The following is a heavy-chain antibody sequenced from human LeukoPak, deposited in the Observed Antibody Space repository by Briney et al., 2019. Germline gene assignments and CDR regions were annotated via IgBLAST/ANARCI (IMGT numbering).Heavy chain of an antibody. Sequence: PSETLSLTCTVSGGSISSGSYYWSWIRQPAGKGLEWIGRIYTSGSTNYNPSLKSRVTISVDTSKNQFSLKLSSVTAADTAVYYCARVQKGYRDDAFDIWGQGTMVTVSS. CDR3: ARVQKGYRDDAFDI. D-gene: IGHD3-16*02. J-gene: IGHJ3*02. CDR2: IYTSGST. CDR1: GGSISSGSYY. V-gene: IGHV4-61*02.